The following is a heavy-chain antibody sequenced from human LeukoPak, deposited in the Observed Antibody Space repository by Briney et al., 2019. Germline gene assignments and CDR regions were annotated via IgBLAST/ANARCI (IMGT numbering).Heavy chain of an antibody. CDR1: GFTFSGSA. J-gene: IGHJ4*02. Sequence: GGSLRLSCAASGFTFSGSAIHWVRQASGKGLEWLGRIRSKANSYAAAYGASVEGRFTIFRDDSKNTAYLQMNSLITADTAVYFCTALGIAAAGMDYWGQGTLVTVSS. V-gene: IGHV3-73*01. CDR3: TALGIAAAGMDY. CDR2: IRSKANSYAA. D-gene: IGHD6-13*01.